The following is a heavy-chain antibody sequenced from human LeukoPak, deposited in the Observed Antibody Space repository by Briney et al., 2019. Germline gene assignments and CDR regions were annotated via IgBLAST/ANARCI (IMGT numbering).Heavy chain of an antibody. D-gene: IGHD3-22*01. V-gene: IGHV3-30*04. CDR3: ARDLYYYDSSGYYAGGGVGY. CDR2: ISYDGSNK. Sequence: PGRSLRLSCAASGFTFSSYAMHWVRQAPGRGLEWVAVISYDGSNKYYADSVKGRFTISRDNSKNTLYLQMNSLRAEDTAVYYCARDLYYYDSSGYYAGGGVGYWGQGTLVTVSS. J-gene: IGHJ4*02. CDR1: GFTFSSYA.